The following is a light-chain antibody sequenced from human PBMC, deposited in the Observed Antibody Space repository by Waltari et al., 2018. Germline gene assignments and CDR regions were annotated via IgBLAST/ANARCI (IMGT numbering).Light chain of an antibody. CDR2: DNN. CDR3: AAWDDSLNGPV. V-gene: IGLV1-44*01. Sequence: QSVLTQPPSASGTPGQRVTISCSGSSSNIGTNTINGYQQLPGTPPRLLTYDNNQRQSGVPDRFSGSKSGTSASLAISGRQSEDEADYFCAAWDDSLNGPVFGGGTKLTVL. J-gene: IGLJ2*01. CDR1: SSNIGTNT.